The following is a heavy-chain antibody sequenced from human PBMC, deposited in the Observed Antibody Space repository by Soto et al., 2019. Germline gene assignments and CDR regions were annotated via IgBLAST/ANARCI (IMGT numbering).Heavy chain of an antibody. J-gene: IGHJ1*01. V-gene: IGHV1-69*02. CDR3: ASPPDFIAPAGPEYFQH. CDR2: NIPILGVA. D-gene: IGHD6-13*01. Sequence: QVQLVPSGAEVKKPGSSVTVSCKASGGTFSSYTISWVRQAPGQGLEWMGRNIPILGVANYAQKFQGRVTITGDKSTSTAYMELTSLRFDDTAVYYGASPPDFIAPAGPEYFQHWGQGTLVAVAT. CDR1: GGTFSSYT.